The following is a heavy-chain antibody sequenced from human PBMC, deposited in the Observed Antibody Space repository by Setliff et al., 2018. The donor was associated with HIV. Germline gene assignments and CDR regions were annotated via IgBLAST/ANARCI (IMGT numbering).Heavy chain of an antibody. CDR3: AKAVRGYGSTYYNYYYMDV. CDR1: RRTFSEDA. Sequence: SVKVSCKTSRRTFSEDAINWVRQAPGEGLEWVGGIIHILGTADYAEKFQGRVTITADEPRSTVCLEVSNLRSEDTAVYYCAKAVRGYGSTYYNYYYMDVWGKGTTVTVSS. CDR2: IIHILGTA. D-gene: IGHD3-10*01. V-gene: IGHV1-69*13. J-gene: IGHJ6*03.